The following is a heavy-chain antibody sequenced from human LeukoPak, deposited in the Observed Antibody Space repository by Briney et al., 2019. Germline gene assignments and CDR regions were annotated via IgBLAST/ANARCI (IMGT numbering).Heavy chain of an antibody. V-gene: IGHV3-23*01. Sequence: GGSLRLSCVASGLTFPFSIYAMSWVRQAPGKGLEWVSTISDSGETRHYADSVKGRFTVSRDNSKNTLYLQVNSLRAEDAAIYYCAKDAPLRLRPTSYYYYMDVWGKGTAVTASS. D-gene: IGHD4-17*01. CDR3: AKDAPLRLRPTSYYYYMDV. CDR2: ISDSGETR. J-gene: IGHJ6*03. CDR1: GLTFPFSIYA.